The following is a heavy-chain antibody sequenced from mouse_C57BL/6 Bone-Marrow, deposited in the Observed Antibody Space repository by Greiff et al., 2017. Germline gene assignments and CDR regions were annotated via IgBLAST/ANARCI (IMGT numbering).Heavy chain of an antibody. CDR3: ARSAYYSNYEAY. V-gene: IGHV1-81*01. CDR2: IYPRSGNT. J-gene: IGHJ3*01. D-gene: IGHD2-5*01. CDR1: GYTFTSYG. Sequence: VQLQQSGAELARPGASVKLSCKASGYTFTSYGISWVKQRTGQGLEWIGEIYPRSGNTYYNEKFKGKATLTADKSSSTAYMELRSLTSEDSAVXFCARSAYYSNYEAYWGQGTMVTVSA.